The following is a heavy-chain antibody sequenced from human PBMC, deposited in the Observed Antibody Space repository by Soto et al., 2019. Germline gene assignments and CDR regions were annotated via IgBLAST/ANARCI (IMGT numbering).Heavy chain of an antibody. V-gene: IGHV3-21*01. J-gene: IGHJ1*01. CDR2: ISSSSSYI. CDR1: GFTFSSYS. Sequence: PGGSLRLSCAASGFTFSSYSMNWVRQAPGKGLEWVSSISSSSSYIYYADSVKGRFTISRDNAKNSLYLQMNSLRAEDTAVYYCARDLGAARPAFQHWGQGTLVTVSS. CDR3: ARDLGAARPAFQH. D-gene: IGHD6-6*01.